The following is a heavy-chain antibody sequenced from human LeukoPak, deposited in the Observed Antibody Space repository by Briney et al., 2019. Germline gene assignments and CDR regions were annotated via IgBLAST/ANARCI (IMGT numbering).Heavy chain of an antibody. Sequence: ETLSLTCTVSGGSISSYYWSWVRQAPGKGLEWVSAISGSGGSTYYADSVKGRFTISRDNSKNTLYLQMNSLRAEDTAVYYCAKDLWLAAAVFDYWGQGTLVTVSS. V-gene: IGHV3-23*01. CDR2: ISGSGGST. CDR3: AKDLWLAAAVFDY. D-gene: IGHD6-13*01. J-gene: IGHJ4*02. CDR1: GGSISSYY.